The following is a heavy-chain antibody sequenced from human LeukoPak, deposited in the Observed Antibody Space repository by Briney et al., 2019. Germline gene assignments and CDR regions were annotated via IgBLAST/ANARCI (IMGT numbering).Heavy chain of an antibody. CDR3: ARRSGSYYEYYFDY. J-gene: IGHJ4*02. CDR2: IYYSGST. CDR1: GGSISSYY. V-gene: IGHV4-59*08. D-gene: IGHD1-26*01. Sequence: SETLSLTCTLSGGSISSYYWSWIRQPPGKGLEWIGYIYYSGSTNYNPSLKSRVTISVDTSKNQFSLKLSSVTAADTAVYYCARRSGSYYEYYFDYWGQGTLVTVSS.